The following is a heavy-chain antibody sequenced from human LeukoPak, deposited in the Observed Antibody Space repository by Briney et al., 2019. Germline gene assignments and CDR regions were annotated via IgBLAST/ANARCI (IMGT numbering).Heavy chain of an antibody. J-gene: IGHJ3*01. D-gene: IGHD4-23*01. CDR1: GDSISSNSHS. CDR3: ARPVPYGGTTIGADAFDV. CDR2: IFYSGST. V-gene: IGHV4-39*01. Sequence: SEPLSLTCTVSGDSISSNSHSWGWIRQPPGRGLEWIGSIFYSGSTYYNPSLKSRVIISVDTSKNQFSLKVSSVTATDTAVYYCARPVPYGGTTIGADAFDVWGPGTKVTVSS.